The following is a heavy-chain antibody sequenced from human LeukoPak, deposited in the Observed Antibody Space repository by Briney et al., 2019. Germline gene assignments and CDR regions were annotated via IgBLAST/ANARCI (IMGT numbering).Heavy chain of an antibody. J-gene: IGHJ4*02. Sequence: GGSLRLSCTASGFTFGDYAMSWFRQAPGKGLEWVGFIRSKAYGGTTKYAASVKGRFTISRDDSKSIAYLQMNSLKTEDTAVYYCTRDDFWSGYYPPRDYWGQGTLVTVSS. D-gene: IGHD3-3*01. CDR2: IRSKAYGGTT. CDR1: GFTFGDYA. V-gene: IGHV3-49*03. CDR3: TRDDFWSGYYPPRDY.